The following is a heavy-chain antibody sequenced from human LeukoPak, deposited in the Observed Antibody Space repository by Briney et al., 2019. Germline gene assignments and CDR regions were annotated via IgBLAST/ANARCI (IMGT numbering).Heavy chain of an antibody. J-gene: IGHJ4*02. D-gene: IGHD6-19*01. CDR3: ASRTLLIAVAGTFFDY. Sequence: SETLSLTCTVSGGSISSYYWGWIRQPPGKGLEWIGSIYYSGSTYYNPSLKSRVTISVDTSKNQFSLKLSSVTAADTAVYYCASRTLLIAVAGTFFDYWGQGTLVTVSS. CDR2: IYYSGST. CDR1: GGSISSYY. V-gene: IGHV4-39*01.